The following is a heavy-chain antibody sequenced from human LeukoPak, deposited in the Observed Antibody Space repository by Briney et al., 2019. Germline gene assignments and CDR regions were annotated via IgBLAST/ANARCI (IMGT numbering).Heavy chain of an antibody. Sequence: WASVKVSCKASGYTFTSYGISWVRQAPGQGLEWMGWISAYNGNTNYAQKLQGRVTMTTDTSTSTAYMELRSLRFDDTAVYYCARDTPRSLYDCVWGSYRYNWFDPWGQGTLVTVSS. CDR1: GYTFTSYG. CDR2: ISAYNGNT. J-gene: IGHJ5*02. D-gene: IGHD3-16*02. V-gene: IGHV1-18*01. CDR3: ARDTPRSLYDCVWGSYRYNWFDP.